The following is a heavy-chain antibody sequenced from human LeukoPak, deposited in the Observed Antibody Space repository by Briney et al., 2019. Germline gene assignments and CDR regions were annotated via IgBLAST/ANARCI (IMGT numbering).Heavy chain of an antibody. Sequence: GGSLRLSCAASGFTFSNSAMGWVRQAPGKGLEWLSAISHVPHLTFYVDSVKGRFTISRDNSKNTFYLQVNNLRAEDTAVYYCATRSAAIAVAGGLDYWGRGTLVTVS. CDR1: GFTFSNSA. V-gene: IGHV3-23*01. CDR3: ATRSAAIAVAGGLDY. D-gene: IGHD6-19*01. CDR2: ISHVPHLT. J-gene: IGHJ4*02.